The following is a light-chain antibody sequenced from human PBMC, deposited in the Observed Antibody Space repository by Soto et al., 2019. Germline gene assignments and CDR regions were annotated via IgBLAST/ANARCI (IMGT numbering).Light chain of an antibody. CDR1: QSIVYRDGNTY. Sequence: DVVMTQSPLSLPVTLGQPASISCRSSQSIVYRDGNTYLNWFHQRPGQSPRRPLYKVSNRDSGVTDIFSGSGSGTDLTLKISRVEAEDVAVYDCMQGTYWARLAFGGGTKVEIK. V-gene: IGKV2-30*01. CDR2: KVS. J-gene: IGKJ4*01. CDR3: MQGTYWARLA.